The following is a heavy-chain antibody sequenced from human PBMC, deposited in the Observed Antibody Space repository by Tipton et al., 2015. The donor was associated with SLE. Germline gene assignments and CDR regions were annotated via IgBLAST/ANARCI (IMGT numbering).Heavy chain of an antibody. CDR2: TYYRSKWYN. D-gene: IGHD3-16*01. J-gene: IGHJ3*01. V-gene: IGHV6-1*01. CDR3: AGTGYDYFGGTDGFTAGASYV. Sequence: PGLVKPSQTLSLTCAISGDSVSSNTAAWSWIRQSPSRGLEWLGRTYYRSKWYNDYAISVKSRIIINPDTSKNQFSVQLKSVSPEDTAVYFCAGTGYDYFGGTDGFTAGASYVWGEGTKVAVSS. CDR1: GDSVSSNTAA.